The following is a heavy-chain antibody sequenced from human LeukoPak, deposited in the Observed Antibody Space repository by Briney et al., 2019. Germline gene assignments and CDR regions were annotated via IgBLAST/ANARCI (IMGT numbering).Heavy chain of an antibody. CDR2: IRYDGSNK. CDR3: AKDRGIAAAGTLLLDP. V-gene: IGHV3-30*02. CDR1: GFTFSSYG. D-gene: IGHD6-13*01. J-gene: IGHJ5*02. Sequence: VGSLRLSCAASGFTFSSYGMHWVRPAPGKGLEWVAFIRYDGSNKYYADSVKGRFTISRDNSKNTLYLQMNSVRAEDTAVYYCAKDRGIAAAGTLLLDPWGQGTLVTVSS.